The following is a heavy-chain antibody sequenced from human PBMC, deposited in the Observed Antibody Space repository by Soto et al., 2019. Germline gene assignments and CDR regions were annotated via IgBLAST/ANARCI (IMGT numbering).Heavy chain of an antibody. D-gene: IGHD4-17*01. CDR2: INGDGSST. CDR1: GLIFSKYW. Sequence: EVQLVESGGGLVQPGGSLRLSCAASGLIFSKYWMHWTRQAPGKGLVWVARINGDGSSTAYADSVKGRFTISRDNAKNTLYLQMNSLRAEDTAVYYCVSTSVTTFDHWGQGSLVTVSS. V-gene: IGHV3-74*01. CDR3: VSTSVTTFDH. J-gene: IGHJ4*02.